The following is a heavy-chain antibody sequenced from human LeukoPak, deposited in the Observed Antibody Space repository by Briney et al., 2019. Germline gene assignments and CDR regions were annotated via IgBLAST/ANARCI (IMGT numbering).Heavy chain of an antibody. V-gene: IGHV4-4*07. CDR1: GGSISSYY. CDR3: ASFDSGSYYGPGLAYDY. CDR2: IYTSGST. J-gene: IGHJ4*02. D-gene: IGHD1-26*01. Sequence: SETLSLTCTVSGGSISSYYWSWIRQPAGKGLEWIGRIYTSGSTNYNPSLKSRVTMSVDTSKNQFSLKLSSVTAADTAVYYCASFDSGSYYGPGLAYDYWGQGTLVTVSS.